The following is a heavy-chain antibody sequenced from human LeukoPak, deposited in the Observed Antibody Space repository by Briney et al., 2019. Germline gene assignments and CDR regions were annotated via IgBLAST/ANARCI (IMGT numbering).Heavy chain of an antibody. CDR2: ISGSGGST. CDR1: GFTFSSYA. D-gene: IGHD4-17*01. V-gene: IGHV3-23*01. CDR3: AKETYGDYIIGWFDP. J-gene: IGHJ5*02. Sequence: GGSLRLSCAASGFTFSSYAMSWVRQAPGKGLEWVSAISGSGGSTYYADSVKGRFTISRDNSKNTLYLQMNSLRAEDTAVYYYAKETYGDYIIGWFDPWGQGTLVTVSS.